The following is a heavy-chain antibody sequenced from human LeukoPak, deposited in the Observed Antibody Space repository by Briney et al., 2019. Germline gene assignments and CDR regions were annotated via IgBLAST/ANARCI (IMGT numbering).Heavy chain of an antibody. V-gene: IGHV3-74*01. Sequence: PGGALRLSFAASGFTLSRYWTQLVRQAPGKGLVWVSRINTDGSSTHYADSVKGRFTISRDNPKNTLSLQMNSLRAEDTAVYYCASLYLRPWGQGTLVTVSS. D-gene: IGHD2/OR15-2a*01. CDR1: GFTLSRYW. CDR3: ASLYLRP. J-gene: IGHJ4*02. CDR2: INTDGSST.